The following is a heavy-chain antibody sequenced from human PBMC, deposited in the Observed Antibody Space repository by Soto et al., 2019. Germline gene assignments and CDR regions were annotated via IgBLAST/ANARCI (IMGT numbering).Heavy chain of an antibody. CDR3: ARVGIVGAHSGLDY. CDR2: MNPNSGNT. D-gene: IGHD1-26*01. Sequence: QVQLVQSGAEVKKPGASVKVSCKASGYTFTSYDINWVRQATGQGLEWMGWMNPNSGNTGYAQKFQGRVTMTRNTSISTAYRELSSLRTEDTAVYYCARVGIVGAHSGLDYWGQGTLVTVSS. CDR1: GYTFTSYD. V-gene: IGHV1-8*01. J-gene: IGHJ4*02.